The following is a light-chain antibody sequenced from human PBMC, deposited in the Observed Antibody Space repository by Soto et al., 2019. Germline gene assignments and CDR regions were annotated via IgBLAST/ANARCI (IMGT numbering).Light chain of an antibody. Sequence: ETVLTQSPATLSLSPGQRATFSCRASQSVGSYLAWYQQKPGQAPRLLIYDASNRATGIPARFSGSGSGTDFTLTLTSLEPEDFAVYFCQQRTDWPLTFGGGTKLEI. CDR3: QQRTDWPLT. CDR2: DAS. J-gene: IGKJ4*01. V-gene: IGKV3-11*01. CDR1: QSVGSY.